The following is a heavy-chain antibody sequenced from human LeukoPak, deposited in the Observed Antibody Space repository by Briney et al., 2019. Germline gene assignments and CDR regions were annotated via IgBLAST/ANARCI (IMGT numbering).Heavy chain of an antibody. CDR2: IYSGGST. CDR3: ARFYCGGDCYDY. V-gene: IGHV3-53*01. D-gene: IGHD2-21*01. Sequence: PGGSLRLSCSASGFTFSSYAMHWVRQAPGKGLEWVSVIYSGGSTYYADSVKGRFTISRDNSKNTLYLQMNSLRAEDTAVYYCARFYCGGDCYDYWGQGTLVTVSS. CDR1: GFTFSSYA. J-gene: IGHJ4*02.